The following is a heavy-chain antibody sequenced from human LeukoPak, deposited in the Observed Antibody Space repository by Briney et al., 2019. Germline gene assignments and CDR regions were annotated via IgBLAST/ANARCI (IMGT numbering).Heavy chain of an antibody. CDR2: IRYDGSNK. Sequence: PGGSLRLSCAASGFTFSSYGMHWVRQAPGKGLEWVAFIRYDGSNKYYADSVKGRFTISRDNSKNTLYLQMNSLRAEDTAVYYCARDGITIFGVVIARRFDSWGQGTLVTVSS. CDR1: GFTFSSYG. D-gene: IGHD3-3*01. J-gene: IGHJ4*02. CDR3: ARDGITIFGVVIARRFDS. V-gene: IGHV3-30*02.